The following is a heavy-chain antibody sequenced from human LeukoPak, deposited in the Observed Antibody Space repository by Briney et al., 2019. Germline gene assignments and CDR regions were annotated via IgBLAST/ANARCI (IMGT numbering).Heavy chain of an antibody. D-gene: IGHD5-18*01. CDR1: GFTFSSYW. CDR2: INSDGSST. J-gene: IGHJ4*02. Sequence: PGGSLRLSCAASGFTFSSYWMHWVRQAPGKGLVWVSRINSDGSSTSYADSVKGRFTISRDNAKNTLYLQMNSLRAEDTAVYYCACDTAMAQLFDYWDQGTLVTVSS. V-gene: IGHV3-74*01. CDR3: ACDTAMAQLFDY.